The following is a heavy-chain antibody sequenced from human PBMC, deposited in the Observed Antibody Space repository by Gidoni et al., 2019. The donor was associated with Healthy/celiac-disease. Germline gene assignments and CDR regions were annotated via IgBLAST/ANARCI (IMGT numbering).Heavy chain of an antibody. CDR3: ARGPQYFDF. J-gene: IGHJ4*02. CDR2: INEDGSEK. Sequence: QLGESGGGWVQPGGYMRLSCTASGFSFSSSWMSWVRQAPGKGPECVANINEDGSEKWFVDSVKGRFTISRDNVHNSLFLQMNSLRAEDTAVYYCARGPQYFDFRGQGTLVTVSS. CDR1: GFSFSSSW. V-gene: IGHV3-7*03.